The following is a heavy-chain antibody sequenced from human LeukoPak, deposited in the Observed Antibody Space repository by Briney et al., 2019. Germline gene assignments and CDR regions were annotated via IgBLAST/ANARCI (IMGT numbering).Heavy chain of an antibody. D-gene: IGHD3-10*01. CDR3: TRDQSYYGL. V-gene: IGHV3-30-3*01. CDR1: GFTFGSYA. J-gene: IGHJ4*02. CDR2: ISYDGSNE. Sequence: GGSLRLSCAASGFTFGSYAMHWVRQAPGKGLEWVAIISYDGSNEYYADSVKGRFTISRDNTKNSLYLQMNSVRDEDTAIYFCTRDQSYYGLWGQGTLVTVSS.